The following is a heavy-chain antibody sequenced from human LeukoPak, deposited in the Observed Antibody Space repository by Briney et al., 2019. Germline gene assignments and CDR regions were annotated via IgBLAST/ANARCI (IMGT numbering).Heavy chain of an antibody. Sequence: SETLSLTCTVSGGSISSGGYYWSWIRQHPGKGLEWIGYIYYSGSTYYNPSLKSRVTISVDTSKNQFSLKLSSVTAADTAVYYCARDGRGVKAFDIWGQGTMVTVSS. V-gene: IGHV4-31*03. CDR2: IYYSGST. CDR1: GGSISSGGYY. CDR3: ARDGRGVKAFDI. D-gene: IGHD1-26*01. J-gene: IGHJ3*02.